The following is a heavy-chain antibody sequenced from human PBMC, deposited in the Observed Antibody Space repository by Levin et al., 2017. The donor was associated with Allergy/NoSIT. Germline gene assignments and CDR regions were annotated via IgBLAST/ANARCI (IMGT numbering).Heavy chain of an antibody. D-gene: IGHD4-17*01. Sequence: SGPTLVKPTETLTLTCTVSGFSLSNARMGVSWIRQPPGKALEWLAHIFSNDEKSYSTSLKSRLTISKDTSKSQVVLTMTNMDPVDTATYYCARTLPPPRDGAFPMFDYWGQGTLVTVSS. CDR1: GFSLSNARMG. V-gene: IGHV2-26*01. CDR3: ARTLPPPRDGAFPMFDY. J-gene: IGHJ4*02. CDR2: IFSNDEK.